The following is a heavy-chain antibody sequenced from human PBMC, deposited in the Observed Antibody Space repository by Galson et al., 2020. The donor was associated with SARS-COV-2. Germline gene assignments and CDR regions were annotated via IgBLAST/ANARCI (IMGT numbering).Heavy chain of an antibody. CDR3: VREAEVATAVYFLH. CDR2: ISPYYGSA. J-gene: IGHJ1*01. D-gene: IGHD5-12*01. CDR1: GYTFTTYG. V-gene: IGHV1-18*01. Sequence: ASVKVSCKASGYTFTTYGISWVRQAPGQGLEWMGWISPYYGSAFYEQKFQGRVTMTTDTSTTTAYMELRSLRSNDTAVYFCVREAEVATAVYFLHWGQGTLVTVSS.